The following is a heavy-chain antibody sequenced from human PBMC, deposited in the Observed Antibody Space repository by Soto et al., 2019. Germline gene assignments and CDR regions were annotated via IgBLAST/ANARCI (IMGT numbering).Heavy chain of an antibody. CDR2: VNPSGGST. V-gene: IGHV1-46*01. CDR3: ARQENHLARYGGDLDY. D-gene: IGHD3-16*01. Sequence: ASVKVSCKASGYLFTAYSMHWVRLAPGQGLEWMGVVNPSGGSTKYAQNFQGRVTMTRDTSTTTIYMELSSLRSDDTATYYCARQENHLARYGGDLDYWGQGTLVTVSS. CDR1: GYLFTAYS. J-gene: IGHJ4*02.